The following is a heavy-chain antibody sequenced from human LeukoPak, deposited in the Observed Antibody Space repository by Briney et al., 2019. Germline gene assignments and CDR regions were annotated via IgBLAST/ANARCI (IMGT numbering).Heavy chain of an antibody. J-gene: IGHJ4*02. CDR1: GYTLTNHY. CDR3: ARVPEAGYNPDY. V-gene: IGHV1-46*01. D-gene: IGHD5-24*01. CDR2: IHPSGDRT. Sequence: ASVKVSCKASGYTLTNHYMYWVRQAPGQGLEWMGIIHPSGDRTSYAQKFQGRVTMTSDTSTSTVYMELSSLGSEDTAVYYCARVPEAGYNPDYWGQGTLVTVSA.